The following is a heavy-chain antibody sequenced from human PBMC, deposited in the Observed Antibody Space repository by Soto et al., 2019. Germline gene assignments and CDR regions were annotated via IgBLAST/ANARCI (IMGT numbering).Heavy chain of an antibody. V-gene: IGHV4-31*03. J-gene: IGHJ5*02. CDR2: IYYSGST. D-gene: IGHD3-22*01. Sequence: SETLSLTCTVSGGSLSSGGYYWSWIRQHPGKGLEWIGYIYYSGSTYYNPSLKSRVTISVDTSKNQFSLKLSSVTAADTAVYYCARVESQRQHYYDSSEPFDPWGQGTLVTVSS. CDR1: GGSLSSGGYY. CDR3: ARVESQRQHYYDSSEPFDP.